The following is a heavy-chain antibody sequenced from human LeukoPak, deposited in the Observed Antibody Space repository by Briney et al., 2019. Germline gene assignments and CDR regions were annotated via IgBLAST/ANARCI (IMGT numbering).Heavy chain of an antibody. D-gene: IGHD5-18*01. CDR2: IIPIFGTA. V-gene: IGHV1-69*13. CDR1: GGTFSSYA. J-gene: IGHJ4*02. CDR3: ATVDTAMVTADY. Sequence: ASVKVSCKASGGTFSSYAISWVRQAPGQGLEWMGGIIPIFGTANYAQKFQGRVTITADESTSTAYMELSSLRSEDTAVYYCATVDTAMVTADYWGQGTLVTVSS.